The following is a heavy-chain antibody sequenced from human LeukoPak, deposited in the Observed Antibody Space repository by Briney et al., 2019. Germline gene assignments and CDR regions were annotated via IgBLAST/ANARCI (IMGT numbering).Heavy chain of an antibody. CDR2: ISYDGSNK. V-gene: IGHV3-30*04. CDR3: ARAAVQLLLTASDY. D-gene: IGHD2-15*01. CDR1: GFTLSSYA. J-gene: IGHJ4*02. Sequence: GGSLRLSCAASGFTLSSYAMHWVRQAPGKGLEWVAVISYDGSNKYYADSVKGRFTISRDNSKNTLYLQMNSLRAEDTAVYYCARAAVQLLLTASDYWGQGTLVTVSS.